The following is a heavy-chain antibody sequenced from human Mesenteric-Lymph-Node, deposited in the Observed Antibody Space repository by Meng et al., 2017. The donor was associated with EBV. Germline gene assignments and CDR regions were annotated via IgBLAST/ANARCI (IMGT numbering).Heavy chain of an antibody. CDR1: GYTFTNYG. V-gene: IGHV1-18*01. Sequence: RLVQLGGWGTKPGASVKAPCKASGYTFTNYGITWVRQAPGQGLEWMGWINAYNGDTNYAQTLQGRVTMTTDTSTSTAYMELRSLRSDDTAVYYCARVEVGITSGDYWGQGTLVTVSS. CDR3: ARVEVGITSGDY. J-gene: IGHJ4*02. CDR2: INAYNGDT. D-gene: IGHD2-21*01.